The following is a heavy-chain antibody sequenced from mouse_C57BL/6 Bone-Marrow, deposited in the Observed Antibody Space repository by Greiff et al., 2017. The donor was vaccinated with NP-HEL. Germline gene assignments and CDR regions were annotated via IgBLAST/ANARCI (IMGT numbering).Heavy chain of an antibody. J-gene: IGHJ1*03. V-gene: IGHV5-16*01. D-gene: IGHD1-1*01. Sequence: EVKVVESEGGLVQPGSSMKLSCTASGFTFSDYYMAWVRQVPEKGLEWVANLNYDGSSTYYLDSLKSRFIISRDNAKNILYLQMTSLKSEDTATYYCARGGFYYGSSYWYFDVWGTGTTVTVSS. CDR3: ARGGFYYGSSYWYFDV. CDR1: GFTFSDYY. CDR2: LNYDGSST.